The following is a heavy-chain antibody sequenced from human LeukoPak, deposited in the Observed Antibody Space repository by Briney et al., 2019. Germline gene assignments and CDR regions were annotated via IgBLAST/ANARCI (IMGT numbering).Heavy chain of an antibody. V-gene: IGHV3-23*01. J-gene: IGHJ3*02. CDR3: AKSGIRIGDLRWLQFYAFDI. CDR1: GFTFSSYA. Sequence: PGGSLRLSCAASGFTFSSYAMSWVRQAPGKGLEWVSAISGSGGSTYYADSVKGRFTISRDNSKNTLYLQMNSLRAEDTAVYYCAKSGIRIGDLRWLQFYAFDIWGQGTMVTVSS. CDR2: ISGSGGST. D-gene: IGHD5-24*01.